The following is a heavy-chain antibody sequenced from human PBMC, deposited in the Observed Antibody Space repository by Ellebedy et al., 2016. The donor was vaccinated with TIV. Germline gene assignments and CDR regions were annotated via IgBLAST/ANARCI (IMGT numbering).Heavy chain of an antibody. CDR1: GGSISSGDYY. J-gene: IGHJ4*02. CDR3: ARGGDGYIHY. D-gene: IGHD5-24*01. V-gene: IGHV4-30-4*01. CDR2: IYYSGNT. Sequence: MPSETLSLTCTVSGGSISSGDYYWSWIRQPPGKGLEWIGYIYYSGNTYHNPSLKSRVTISVDTSKNQFSLKLSSVTAADTAVYYCARGGDGYIHYWGQGTLVTGSS.